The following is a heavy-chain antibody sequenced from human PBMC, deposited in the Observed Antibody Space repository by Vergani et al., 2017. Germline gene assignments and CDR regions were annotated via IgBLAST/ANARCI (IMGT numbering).Heavy chain of an antibody. CDR3: ARVEGLIWFGDEQGAFDI. J-gene: IGHJ3*02. D-gene: IGHD3-10*01. V-gene: IGHV3-30*04. CDR1: GFTFSSYA. CDR2: ISYDGSNK. Sequence: QVQLVESGGGVVQTGRSLRLSCAASGFTFSSYAMHWVRHAPGKGLEWVAVISYDGSNKYYADSVKGRFTISRDNSKNTLYLQMNSLRAEDTAAYYCARVEGLIWFGDEQGAFDIWGQGTMVTVSS.